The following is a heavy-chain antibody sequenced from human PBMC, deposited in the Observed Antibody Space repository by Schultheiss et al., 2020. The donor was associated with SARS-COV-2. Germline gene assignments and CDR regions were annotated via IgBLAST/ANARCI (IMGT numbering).Heavy chain of an antibody. D-gene: IGHD3-22*01. Sequence: GESLKISCAASGFTFSSYAMHWVRQAPGKGLEWVAVISYDGSNKYYADSVKGRFTISRDNSKNTLYLQMNSLRAEDTGVYYCAREIAPLYYYDSSGWTRADAFDIWGQGTMVTVSS. CDR1: GFTFSSYA. CDR3: AREIAPLYYYDSSGWTRADAFDI. CDR2: ISYDGSNK. V-gene: IGHV3-30*01. J-gene: IGHJ3*02.